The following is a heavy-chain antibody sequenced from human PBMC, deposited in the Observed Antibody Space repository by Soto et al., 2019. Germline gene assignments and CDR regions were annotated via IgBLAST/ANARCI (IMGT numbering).Heavy chain of an antibody. CDR2: INAGNGNT. D-gene: IGHD3-10*01. CDR3: ARGPRMVPFEY. Sequence: ASAKVSCTASGYTFTIYDMHWVRPAPGQRLEWMGWINAGNGNTKYSQKFQGRVTITRDTSASTAYMELSSLRSEDTAVYYCARGPRMVPFEYWGQGTLVTVSA. CDR1: GYTFTIYD. J-gene: IGHJ4*02. V-gene: IGHV1-3*01.